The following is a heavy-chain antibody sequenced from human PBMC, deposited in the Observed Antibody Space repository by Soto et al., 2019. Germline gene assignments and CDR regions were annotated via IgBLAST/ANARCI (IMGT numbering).Heavy chain of an antibody. J-gene: IGHJ6*02. V-gene: IGHV4-30-2*01. D-gene: IGHD3-16*01. CDR2: IYHTGRT. CDR3: ARDRILITFKGLTHYYGTDA. Sequence: WTWIRQPPGRGLEWLGNIYHTGRTSYNPSLKSRLTMSVDRSKNEFSLKLSSVTAADTAVYYCARDRILITFKGLTHYYGTDALGQGTTVRVSS.